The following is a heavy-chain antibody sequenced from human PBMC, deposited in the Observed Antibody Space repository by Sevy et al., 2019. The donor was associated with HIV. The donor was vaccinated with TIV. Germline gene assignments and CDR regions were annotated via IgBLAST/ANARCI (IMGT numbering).Heavy chain of an antibody. CDR1: GFTFSNAW. CDR3: ARDCSSTTCLWGLDV. J-gene: IGHJ6*02. Sequence: GGSLRLSCAASGFTFSNAWMSWVRQAPGKGLEWVAHIKRDGSEKYYVDSVKGRFSISRDNPKNSLYLQMNSLRAEDTAVYYCARDCSSTTCLWGLDVWGQGTTVTVSS. D-gene: IGHD2-2*01. CDR2: IKRDGSEK. V-gene: IGHV3-7*03.